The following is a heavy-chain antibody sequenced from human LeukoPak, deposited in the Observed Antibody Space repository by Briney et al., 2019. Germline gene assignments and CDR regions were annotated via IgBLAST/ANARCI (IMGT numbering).Heavy chain of an antibody. CDR2: ISSSGSTI. CDR3: ARAPTTVTYDY. V-gene: IGHV3-11*04. D-gene: IGHD4-17*01. Sequence: PGGSLGLSCAASGFTFSDYYMSWIRQAPVKGLEWVSYISSSGSTIYYADSVKGRFTISRDNAKNSLYLQMNSLRAEDTAVYYCARAPTTVTYDYWGQGTLVTVSS. J-gene: IGHJ4*02. CDR1: GFTFSDYY.